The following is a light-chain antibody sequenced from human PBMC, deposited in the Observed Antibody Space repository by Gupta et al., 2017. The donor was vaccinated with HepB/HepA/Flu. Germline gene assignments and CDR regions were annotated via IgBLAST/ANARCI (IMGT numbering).Light chain of an antibody. V-gene: IGKV1-33*01. CDR3: QQNDKVPLT. CDR2: EAS. Sequence: IHITQSPSSLSASLGDRFTITCHASKDITQSLNWYQQKPGKAPNLLIYEASTLEIRVPSRFSGSGSGTDFTFNISSLQPEDIATYYCQQNDKVPLTFGGGTKVEIK. J-gene: IGKJ4*01. CDR1: KDITQS.